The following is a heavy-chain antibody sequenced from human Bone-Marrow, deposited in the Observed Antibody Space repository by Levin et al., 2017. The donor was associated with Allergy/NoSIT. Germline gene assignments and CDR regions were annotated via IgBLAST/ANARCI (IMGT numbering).Heavy chain of an antibody. CDR2: IYYSGST. CDR3: ARDLIKDYGDLRTTGYYYYGMDV. Sequence: SETLSLTCTVSGGSISSGGYYWSWIRQHPGKGLEWIGYIYYSGSTYYNPSLKSRVTISVDTSKNQFSLKLSSVTAADTAVYYCARDLIKDYGDLRTTGYYYYGMDVWGQGTTVTVSS. CDR1: GGSISSGGYY. V-gene: IGHV4-31*03. D-gene: IGHD4-17*01. J-gene: IGHJ6*02.